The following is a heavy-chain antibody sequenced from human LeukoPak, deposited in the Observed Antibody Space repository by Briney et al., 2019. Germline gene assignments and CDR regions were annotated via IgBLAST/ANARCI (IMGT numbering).Heavy chain of an antibody. J-gene: IGHJ4*02. CDR3: ARGGPIDY. V-gene: IGHV3-74*01. CDR2: INSDGSTT. CDR1: GFTFSNYA. Sequence: GGSLRLSCAASGFTFSNYAMSWVRQAPGKGLVWVSRINSDGSTTSYVDSVKGRFTISRDNAKSTLYLQMNSLRAEDTAVYYCARGGPIDYWGQGTLVTVSS.